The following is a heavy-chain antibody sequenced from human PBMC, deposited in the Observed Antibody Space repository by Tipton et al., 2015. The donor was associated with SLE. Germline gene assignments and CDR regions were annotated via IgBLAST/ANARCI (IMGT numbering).Heavy chain of an antibody. CDR3: ADTSPKGWCSDVTCYSFDI. CDR1: GNTFTSYG. J-gene: IGHJ3*02. D-gene: IGHD2-8*02. Sequence: QLVQSGAEVKKPGASVKVSCKASGNTFTSYGIIWVRQAPGHGLEWMGWISAYNGNTKYAQKFQGRVTVTTDTSTSTAYMEVRSLRSDDTAVYYCADTSPKGWCSDVTCYSFDIWGQGTVVTVSS. V-gene: IGHV1-18*01. CDR2: ISAYNGNT.